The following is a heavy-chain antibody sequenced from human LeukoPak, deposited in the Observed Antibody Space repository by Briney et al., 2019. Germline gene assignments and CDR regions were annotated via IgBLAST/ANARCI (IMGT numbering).Heavy chain of an antibody. J-gene: IGHJ6*03. D-gene: IGHD7-27*01. CDR3: AKEGWGSSKTYYYYYMDV. Sequence: GRSLRLSCAASGFTFSSYAMHWVRQAPGKGLEWVAVISYDGSNKYYADSVKGRFTISRDNAKNSLYLQMNSLRAEDTAVYYCAKEGWGSSKTYYYYYMDVWGKGTTVTVSS. V-gene: IGHV3-30-3*01. CDR2: ISYDGSNK. CDR1: GFTFSSYA.